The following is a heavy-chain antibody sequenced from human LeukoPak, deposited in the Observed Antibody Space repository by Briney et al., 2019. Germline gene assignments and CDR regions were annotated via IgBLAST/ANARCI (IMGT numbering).Heavy chain of an antibody. CDR1: GFTFATYA. J-gene: IGHJ4*02. Sequence: GGSLRLSCAASGFTFATYAMSWVRQAPGKGLEWVSAISGSGGSTNHADSVKGRFTISRDNSKNTLYLQMNSLRAEDTAVYYCAKVDGYYYGSGSYSHDYWGQGTLVTVSS. CDR3: AKVDGYYYGSGSYSHDY. D-gene: IGHD3-10*01. CDR2: ISGSGGST. V-gene: IGHV3-23*01.